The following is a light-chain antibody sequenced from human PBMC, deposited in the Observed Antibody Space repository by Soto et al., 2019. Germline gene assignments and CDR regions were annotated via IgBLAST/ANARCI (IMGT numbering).Light chain of an antibody. CDR3: AAWDDSMSGRV. J-gene: IGLJ3*02. CDR2: RNN. CDR1: TSSIGRNY. V-gene: IGLV1-47*01. Sequence: QSVLTQPPSASGTPGQRVTISCSGGTSSIGRNYVYWYQQLPGTAPKLVIYRNNQRPSGVPDRFSGSKSGTSASLAIRGLRSEDDADYYCAAWDDSMSGRVFGGGTQLTVL.